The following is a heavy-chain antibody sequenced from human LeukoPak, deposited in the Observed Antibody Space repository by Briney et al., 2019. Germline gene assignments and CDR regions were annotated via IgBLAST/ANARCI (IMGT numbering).Heavy chain of an antibody. CDR3: ARDHPAAHPEYYYYYYMYV. D-gene: IGHD6-6*01. CDR2: IIPIFGTA. CDR1: GGTFSSYA. Sequence: SVKVSCKVSGGTFSSYAISWVRHAPGQGLEWMGGIIPIFGTANYAQKFQGRVTITADESTSTAYMELSSLRSEDTAVYYCARDHPAAHPEYYYYYYMYVWGKGTTVTVSS. V-gene: IGHV1-69*13. J-gene: IGHJ6*03.